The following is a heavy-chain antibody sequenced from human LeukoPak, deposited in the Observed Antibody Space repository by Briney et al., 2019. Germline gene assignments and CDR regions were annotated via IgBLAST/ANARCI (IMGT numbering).Heavy chain of an antibody. V-gene: IGHV4-39*01. J-gene: IGHJ6*02. CDR3: ARSYYDSSGYYHYYYGMDV. D-gene: IGHD3-22*01. CDR2: IYYSGST. Sequence: SETLSLTCTVSGGSISSSSYYWGWIRQPPGKGLEWIGSIYYSGSTYYNPSLKSRVTISVDTSKTQFSLKLSSVTAADTAVYYCARSYYDSSGYYHYYYGMDVWGQGTTVTVSS. CDR1: GGSISSSSYY.